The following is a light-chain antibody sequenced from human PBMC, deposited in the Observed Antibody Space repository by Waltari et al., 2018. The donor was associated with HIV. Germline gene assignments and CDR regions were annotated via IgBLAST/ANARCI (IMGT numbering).Light chain of an antibody. V-gene: IGKV1-5*03. CDR3: HQYGRSRT. J-gene: IGKJ1*01. CDR2: QAS. CDR1: QSITTS. Sequence: DIQMTQSPSTLSASVGDRVSITCRAIQSITTSLALYQQKPGKAPKLLVYQASTLESGVPSRFGGSGSGTEFTLTISSLQPDDFATYYCHQYGRSRTFGQGTKVDVK.